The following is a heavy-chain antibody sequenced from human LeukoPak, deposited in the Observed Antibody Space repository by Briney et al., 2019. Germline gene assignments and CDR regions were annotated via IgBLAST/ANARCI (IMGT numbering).Heavy chain of an antibody. D-gene: IGHD3-10*01. V-gene: IGHV4-34*01. Sequence: PSETLSLTCAVYGGSFSGYYWSWIRQPPGKGLEWIGEINHSGSTNYSPSLKSRVTMSVDTSKNQFSLKLISVTAADTAVYYCARDSGSNKYWGQGTLVTVSS. CDR2: INHSGST. CDR3: ARDSGSNKY. J-gene: IGHJ4*02. CDR1: GGSFSGYY.